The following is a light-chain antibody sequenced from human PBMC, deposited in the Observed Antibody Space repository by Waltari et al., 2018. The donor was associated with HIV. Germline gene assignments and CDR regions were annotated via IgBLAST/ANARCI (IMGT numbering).Light chain of an antibody. V-gene: IGKV4-1*01. CDR2: WAS. J-gene: IGKJ2*02. CDR1: QSVLYNSNNKNY. Sequence: DIVMSQSPDSLAVSLGERATINCKSSQSVLYNSNNKNYLAWYQQKPGQPPHLLIYWASTRESGVPGRFSGSGSGTDFTLTISSLQAEDVAVYYCQQYFTTPWTLGQGTKLEIK. CDR3: QQYFTTPWT.